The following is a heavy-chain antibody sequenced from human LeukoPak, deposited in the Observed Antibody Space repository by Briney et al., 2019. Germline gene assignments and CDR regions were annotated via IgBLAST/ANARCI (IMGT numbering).Heavy chain of an antibody. CDR2: IIPIFGTA. CDR3: AREAGDTAMVDYYYYYYMDV. CDR1: GGTFSSYA. J-gene: IGHJ6*03. D-gene: IGHD5-18*01. V-gene: IGHV1-69*13. Sequence: SVKVSCKASGGTFSSYAISWVRQAPGQGLEWMGGIIPIFGTANYAQKFQGRVTITADESTSTAYMELSSLRSEDTAVYYCAREAGDTAMVDYYYYYYMDVWGKGTTVTVSS.